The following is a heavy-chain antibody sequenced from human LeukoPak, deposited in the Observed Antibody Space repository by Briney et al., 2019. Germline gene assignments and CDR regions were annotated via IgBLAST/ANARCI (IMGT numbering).Heavy chain of an antibody. J-gene: IGHJ4*02. CDR2: ISYDGSNK. CDR3: ARDGRWFLPGYYFDY. Sequence: GGSLRLSCAASGFTFSSYAMHWVRQAPGKGLEWVAVISYDGSNKYYADSVKGRFTISRDNSKNTLYLQMNSLRAEDTAVYYCARDGRWFLPGYYFDYWGQGTLVTVSS. D-gene: IGHD3-22*01. V-gene: IGHV3-30-3*01. CDR1: GFTFSSYA.